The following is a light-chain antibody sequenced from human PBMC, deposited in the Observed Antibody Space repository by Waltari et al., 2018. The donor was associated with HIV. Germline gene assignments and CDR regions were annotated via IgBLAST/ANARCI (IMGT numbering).Light chain of an antibody. J-gene: IGKJ4*01. CDR1: QSFTDY. CDR2: DAS. V-gene: IGKV3-11*01. Sequence: ENVLTQSQATLSLSPGERPPLSCSTSQSFTDYLAWYQQKPSQAPSLLSYDASKRATGIPARFSGSGSGTDFTLTISSLEPEDCAVYYCQQRTNGPPRLALGGGTKVEI. CDR3: QQRTNGPPRLA.